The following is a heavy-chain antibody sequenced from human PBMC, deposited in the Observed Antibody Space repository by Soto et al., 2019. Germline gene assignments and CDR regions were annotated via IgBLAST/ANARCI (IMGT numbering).Heavy chain of an antibody. D-gene: IGHD1-26*01. J-gene: IGHJ5*02. CDR3: ARGSEPRNPNWFDP. CDR1: GGSISSGGYY. V-gene: IGHV4-31*02. Sequence: PSETLSLTWTVSGGSISSGGYYWSWIRQHPGKGLEWIGYIYYSGSTYYNPSLKSRVTISVDTSKNQFSLKLSSVTAADTAVYYCARGSEPRNPNWFDPWGQGTLVTVSS. CDR2: IYYSGST.